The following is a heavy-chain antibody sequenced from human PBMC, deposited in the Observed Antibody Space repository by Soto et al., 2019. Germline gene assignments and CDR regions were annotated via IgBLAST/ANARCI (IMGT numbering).Heavy chain of an antibody. D-gene: IGHD3-9*01. V-gene: IGHV5-51*01. Sequence: GESLKISFKGSGYSFTSYRIGWVRQMPGKGLEWMGIIYPGDSDTRYSPSFQGQVTISADKSISTAYLQWSSLKASDTAMYYCARQLRYFDWLTPFDYWGQGTLVTVSS. CDR3: ARQLRYFDWLTPFDY. CDR1: GYSFTSYR. J-gene: IGHJ4*02. CDR2: IYPGDSDT.